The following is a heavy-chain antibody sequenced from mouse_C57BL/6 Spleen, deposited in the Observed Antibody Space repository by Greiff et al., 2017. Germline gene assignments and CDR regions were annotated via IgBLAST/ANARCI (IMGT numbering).Heavy chain of an antibody. CDR2: IDPSDSYT. V-gene: IGHV1-59*01. CDR1: GYTFTSYW. D-gene: IGHD1-1*01. Sequence: VQLQQSGAELVRPGTSVKLSCKASGYTFTSYWMHWVKQRPGQGLEWIGVIDPSDSYTNYNQKFKGKATLTVDTSSSTAYMQLSSLTSEDPAVYYCARLGSTTRVKYFDVWGTGTTVTVSS. J-gene: IGHJ1*03. CDR3: ARLGSTTRVKYFDV.